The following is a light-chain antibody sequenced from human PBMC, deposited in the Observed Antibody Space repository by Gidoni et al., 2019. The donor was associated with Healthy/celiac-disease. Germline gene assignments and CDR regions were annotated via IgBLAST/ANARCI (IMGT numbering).Light chain of an antibody. CDR1: QSICSY. V-gene: IGKV1-39*01. CDR2: AAS. J-gene: IGKJ4*01. Sequence: DIQMTQSPSSLSASVGDRVTITCRASQSICSYLNWYQQKPGKAPKLLIYAASSLQSGVPSRFSGSGSGTDFTLTISSLQPEEFATYYCRQSYSTLALTFGGGTKVEIK. CDR3: RQSYSTLALT.